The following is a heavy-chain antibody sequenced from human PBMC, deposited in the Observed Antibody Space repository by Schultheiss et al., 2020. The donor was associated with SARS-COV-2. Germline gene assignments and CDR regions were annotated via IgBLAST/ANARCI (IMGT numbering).Heavy chain of an antibody. CDR3: AREDLGARWLQSKGFDY. J-gene: IGHJ4*02. CDR1: GFTFSSYG. Sequence: GESLKISCAASGFTFSSYGMHWVRQAPVKGLEWVAVIWYDGSNKYYADSVKGRFTISRDNSKNTLYLQMNSLRAEDTAVYYCAREDLGARWLQSKGFDYWGQGTLVTVSS. D-gene: IGHD5-24*01. V-gene: IGHV3-33*08. CDR2: IWYDGSNK.